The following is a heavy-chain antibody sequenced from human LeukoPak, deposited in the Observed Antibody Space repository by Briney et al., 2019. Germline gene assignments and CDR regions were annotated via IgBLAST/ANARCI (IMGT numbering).Heavy chain of an antibody. D-gene: IGHD3-3*01. J-gene: IGHJ6*03. CDR2: ISYDGSNK. CDR3: ARDPYYDFWSGYRSYMDV. CDR1: GFTFSSYA. V-gene: IGHV3-30*01. Sequence: GGSLRLSCAASGFTFSSYAMHWVRQAPGKGLEWVAVISYDGSNKYYADSVKGRFTISRDNSKDTLYLQMNSLRAEDTAVYYCARDPYYDFWSGYRSYMDVWGKGTTVTVSS.